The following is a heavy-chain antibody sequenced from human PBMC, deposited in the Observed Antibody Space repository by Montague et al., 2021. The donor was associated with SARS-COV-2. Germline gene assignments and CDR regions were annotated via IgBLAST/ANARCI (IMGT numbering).Heavy chain of an antibody. CDR2: IYYSGST. CDR3: ARQRRYQLPITISGVVMADAFDI. D-gene: IGHD3-3*01. CDR1: GCSISSYY. J-gene: IGHJ3*02. V-gene: IGHV4-59*08. Sequence: SETLSLTCTVSGCSISSYYWSWIRQPPGKGLEWIGYIYYSGSTNYNPSLKSRVTISVDTSKNQFSLKLSSVTAADTAVYYCARQRRYQLPITISGVVMADAFDIWGQGTMVTVSS.